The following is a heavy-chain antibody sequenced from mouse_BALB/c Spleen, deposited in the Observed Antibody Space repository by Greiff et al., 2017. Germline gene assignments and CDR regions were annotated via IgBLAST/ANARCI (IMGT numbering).Heavy chain of an antibody. CDR3: APRWLQFAY. CDR2: IDPANGNT. V-gene: IGHV14-3*02. J-gene: IGHJ3*01. D-gene: IGHD2-3*01. CDR1: GFNIKDTY. Sequence: EVMLVESGAELVKPGASVKLSCTASGFNIKDTYMHWVKQRPEQGLEWIGRIDPANGNTKYDPKFQGKATITADTSSNTAYLQLSSLTSEDTAVYYCAPRWLQFAYWGQGTLVTVSA.